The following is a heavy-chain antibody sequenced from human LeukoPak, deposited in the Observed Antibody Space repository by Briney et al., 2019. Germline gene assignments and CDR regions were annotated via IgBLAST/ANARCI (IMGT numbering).Heavy chain of an antibody. V-gene: IGHV3-30*04. CDR2: ISYDGSNK. CDR1: GFTSSSYA. D-gene: IGHD1-26*01. Sequence: GGSLRPSWPASGFTSSSYARHGARRAPAKGRGGGAVISYDGSNKYYADSVKGRFTISRDNSKNTLYLQMNSLRAEDTAVYYCARDIVVGATTASTFDYWGQGTLVTVSS. CDR3: ARDIVVGATTASTFDY. J-gene: IGHJ4*02.